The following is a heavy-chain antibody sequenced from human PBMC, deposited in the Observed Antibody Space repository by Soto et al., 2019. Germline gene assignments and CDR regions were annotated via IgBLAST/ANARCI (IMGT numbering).Heavy chain of an antibody. Sequence: GESLKLSCKGSGYSFTRYWIGWVRQMPGKGLEWMGIIYPGDSDTRYSPSFQGQVTISADKSISTAYLQWSSLKASDTAMYYCARTSAGGKYYYGMDVWGQGTTVTVSS. V-gene: IGHV5-51*01. J-gene: IGHJ6*02. CDR1: GYSFTRYW. CDR3: ARTSAGGKYYYGMDV. CDR2: IYPGDSDT. D-gene: IGHD6-13*01.